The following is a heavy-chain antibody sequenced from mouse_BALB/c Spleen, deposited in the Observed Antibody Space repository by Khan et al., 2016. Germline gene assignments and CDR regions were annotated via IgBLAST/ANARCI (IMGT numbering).Heavy chain of an antibody. J-gene: IGHJ4*01. D-gene: IGHD2-13*01. V-gene: IGHV6-6*02. Sequence: EVKLEESGGGLVQPGGSMKLSCVASGFTFSNYWMNWVRQSPEKGLEWVAEIRLECNNYATHYAESVKGRFTISRDDSKSRIQLKLNNLRAVDTGSYYYTKLDYYYAMDYWGQGTSVTVSS. CDR1: GFTFSNYW. CDR2: IRLECNNYAT. CDR3: TKLDYYYAMDY.